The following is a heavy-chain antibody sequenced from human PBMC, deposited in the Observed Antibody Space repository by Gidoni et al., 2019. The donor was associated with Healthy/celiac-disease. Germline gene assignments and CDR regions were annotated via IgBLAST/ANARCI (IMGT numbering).Heavy chain of an antibody. CDR3: ARASYYYDSSGYFGY. D-gene: IGHD3-22*01. CDR2: INPNSVGT. CDR1: GYTFTGYY. Sequence: QVQLVQSGAEVKKPGASVKVSCKASGYTFTGYYMHWVRQAPGQGLEWMGWINPNSVGTNYAQKFQGWVTMTRDTSISTAYMELSRLRSDDTAVYYCARASYYYDSSGYFGYWGQGTLVTVSS. V-gene: IGHV1-2*04. J-gene: IGHJ4*02.